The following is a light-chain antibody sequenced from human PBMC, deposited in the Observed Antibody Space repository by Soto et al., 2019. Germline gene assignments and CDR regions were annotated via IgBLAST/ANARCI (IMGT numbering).Light chain of an antibody. Sequence: EIVLTQSPATLSLSPGERATLSCRASQSVSSYLAWYQQKPGQAPRLLIYAASNRATGIPARFSGSGSVTDFTLTISSLEPEDFAVYYCQQRSNWPPRITFGQGTRLEIK. J-gene: IGKJ5*01. V-gene: IGKV3-11*01. CDR3: QQRSNWPPRIT. CDR2: AAS. CDR1: QSVSSY.